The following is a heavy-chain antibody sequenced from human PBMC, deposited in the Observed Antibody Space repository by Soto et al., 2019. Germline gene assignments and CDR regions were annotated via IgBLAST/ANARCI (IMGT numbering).Heavy chain of an antibody. CDR1: GGSISSGGYY. Sequence: SETLSLTCTVSGGSISSGGYYWSWIRQHPGKGLEWIGYIYYSGSTYYNPSLKSRVTISVDTSKNQFSLKLSSVTAADTAVYYCARAGHDYGDPASYWGQGTLVTVSS. CDR3: ARAGHDYGDPASY. V-gene: IGHV4-31*03. J-gene: IGHJ4*02. D-gene: IGHD4-17*01. CDR2: IYYSGST.